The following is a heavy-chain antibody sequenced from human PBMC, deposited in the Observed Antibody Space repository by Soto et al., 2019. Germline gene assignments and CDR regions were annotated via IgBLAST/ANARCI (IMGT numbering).Heavy chain of an antibody. CDR3: AREEGYCSGGSCYSEFDY. V-gene: IGHV4-59*01. CDR1: GGSISSYY. J-gene: IGHJ4*02. CDR2: IYYSGST. D-gene: IGHD2-15*01. Sequence: ETLSLTCTVSGGSISSYYWSWIRQPPGKGLEWIGYIYYSGSTNYNPSLKSRVTISVDTSKNQFSLKLSSVTAADTAVYYCAREEGYCSGGSCYSEFDYWGQGTLVTVSS.